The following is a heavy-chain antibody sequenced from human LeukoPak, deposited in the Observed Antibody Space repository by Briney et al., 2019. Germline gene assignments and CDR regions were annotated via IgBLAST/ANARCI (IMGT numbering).Heavy chain of an antibody. Sequence: GGSLRLSCAASGFTFDDYAMSWVRQAPGKGLEWVSGINWNGGSTVYADSVKGRFTISRDNPKNSLYLQMNSLRAEDTAFYYCAREGMAGRGLFDCWGQGTLVTVSP. CDR2: INWNGGST. CDR3: AREGMAGRGLFDC. CDR1: GFTFDDYA. J-gene: IGHJ4*02. D-gene: IGHD5-24*01. V-gene: IGHV3-20*04.